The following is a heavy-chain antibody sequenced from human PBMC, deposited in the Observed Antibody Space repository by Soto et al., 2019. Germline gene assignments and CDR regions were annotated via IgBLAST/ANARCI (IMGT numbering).Heavy chain of an antibody. Sequence: LSLTCSVSGGSVSNKTYYWSWIRQPPGKRLEWIGYVYYSGTTNYNPSLKSRVTISVDLSKNQFSLRLSSVTTADTALYYCARTKAVPTTLRSRYFFDYWGQGTLVTVSS. J-gene: IGHJ4*02. CDR2: VYYSGTT. CDR3: ARTKAVPTTLRSRYFFDY. D-gene: IGHD1-26*01. V-gene: IGHV4-61*01. CDR1: GGSVSNKTYY.